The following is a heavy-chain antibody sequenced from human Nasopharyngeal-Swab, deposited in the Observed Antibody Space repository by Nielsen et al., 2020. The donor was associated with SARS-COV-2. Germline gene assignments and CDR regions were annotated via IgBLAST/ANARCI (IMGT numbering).Heavy chain of an antibody. D-gene: IGHD3-3*01. Sequence: ASVKVSCKASGYTFTSYGISWVRQAPGQGLEWMGWISAYNGNTNYAQKLQGRVTMTTDTSTSTAYMELRSLRSDDTAVYYCARDSLYYDFWSGSDYYYHGMDVWGQGTTVTVSS. CDR3: ARDSLYYDFWSGSDYYYHGMDV. CDR2: ISAYNGNT. J-gene: IGHJ6*02. V-gene: IGHV1-18*01. CDR1: GYTFTSYG.